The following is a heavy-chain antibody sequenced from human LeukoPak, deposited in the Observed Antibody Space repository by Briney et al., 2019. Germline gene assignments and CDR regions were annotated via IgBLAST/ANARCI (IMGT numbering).Heavy chain of an antibody. CDR2: IIPIFGTA. CDR1: GGTFSSYA. J-gene: IGHJ5*02. V-gene: IGHV1-69*05. D-gene: IGHD6-13*01. CDR3: ASGPYSSSWYNWLDP. Sequence: GASVKVSCKASGGTFSSYAISWVRQAPGQGLEWMGGIIPIFGTANYAQKFQGRVTITTDESTSTAYMELSSLRSEDTAVYYCASGPYSSSWYNWLDPWGQGTLVTVSS.